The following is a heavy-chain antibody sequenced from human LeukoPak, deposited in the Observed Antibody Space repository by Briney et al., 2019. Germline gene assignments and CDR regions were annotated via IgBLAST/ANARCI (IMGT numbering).Heavy chain of an antibody. J-gene: IGHJ6*02. CDR3: ARDITLVRGVTFYYYYALDV. Sequence: GGSLRLSCAASGFTFSNYDLNWVRQAPGKGLEWVSHIGSSVSTIKYADSVKGRFTISRDDSKSTLYLQMNSLRAEDTAVYYCARDITLVRGVTFYYYYALDVWGQGTTVTVSS. D-gene: IGHD3-10*01. CDR2: IGSSVSTI. CDR1: GFTFSNYD. V-gene: IGHV3-48*03.